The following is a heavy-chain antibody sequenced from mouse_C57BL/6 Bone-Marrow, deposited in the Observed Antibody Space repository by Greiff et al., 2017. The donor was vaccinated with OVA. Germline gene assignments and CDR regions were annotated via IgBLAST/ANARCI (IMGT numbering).Heavy chain of an antibody. D-gene: IGHD1-1*01. CDR2: ISSGSSTI. Sequence: EVHLVESGGGLVKPGGSLKLSCAASGFTFSDYGMHWVRQAPEKGLEWVAYISSGSSTIYYADTVKGRFTISRDNAKNTLFLQMTSLRSEDTAMYYCARIYYYGSSQYYYAMDYWGQGTSVTVSS. CDR1: GFTFSDYG. J-gene: IGHJ4*01. V-gene: IGHV5-17*01. CDR3: ARIYYYGSSQYYYAMDY.